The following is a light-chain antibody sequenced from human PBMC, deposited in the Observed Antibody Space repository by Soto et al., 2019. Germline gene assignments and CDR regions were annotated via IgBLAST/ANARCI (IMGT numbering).Light chain of an antibody. CDR3: MQALQTPT. J-gene: IGKJ4*01. V-gene: IGKV2-28*01. CDR1: QSLLHSNGYNY. Sequence: DIVMTQSPVSLPVTPGEPASISCRSSQSLLHSNGYNYLDWYLQKPGQSPKILIYLGSSRASGVPDRFSGSGSGTDFTLKISRVEAEDVGVYYCMQALQTPTFGGGTKVEVK. CDR2: LGS.